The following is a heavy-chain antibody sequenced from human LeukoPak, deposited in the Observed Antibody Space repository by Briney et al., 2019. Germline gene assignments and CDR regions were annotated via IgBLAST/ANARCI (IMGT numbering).Heavy chain of an antibody. J-gene: IGHJ3*02. Sequence: SETLSLTCAVSGGSISSSTYYWGWIRQPPGKGLEWIGYIYYSGSTNYNPSLKSRVTISVDTSKNQFSLKLSSVTAADTAVYYCARGSHYYDSRAAFDIWGQGTMVTVSS. CDR1: GGSISSSTYY. CDR2: IYYSGST. CDR3: ARGSHYYDSRAAFDI. V-gene: IGHV4-61*05. D-gene: IGHD3-22*01.